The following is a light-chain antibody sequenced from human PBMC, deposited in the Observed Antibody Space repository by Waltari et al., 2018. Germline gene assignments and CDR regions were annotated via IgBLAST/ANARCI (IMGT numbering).Light chain of an antibody. Sequence: SALTQPASVSGSPGQSITISCTGTSSDAGNYNLVSWYQQYPGKAPKVMIYDDNRRPSGVSDRFSGSKSGNTASLTIAGVQAEDEADYYCCSYAGSYTWVFGGGTKLTVL. CDR1: SSDAGNYNL. CDR3: CSYAGSYTWV. J-gene: IGLJ3*02. V-gene: IGLV2-23*01. CDR2: DDN.